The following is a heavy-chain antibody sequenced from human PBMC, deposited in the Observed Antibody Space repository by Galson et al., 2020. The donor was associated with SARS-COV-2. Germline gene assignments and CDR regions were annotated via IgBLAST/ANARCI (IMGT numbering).Heavy chain of an antibody. V-gene: IGHV3-7*01. CDR1: GLTLSNYW. D-gene: IGHD3-9*01. CDR2: TNQDGREK. CDR3: ARPSTGYEWGGDFDI. J-gene: IGHJ3*02. Sequence: TGGSLRLSCARAGLTLSNYWLTWDRQVPGKGLEWVANTNQDGREKYYLDSVKGRLTTSRDNAKNSLFLQMSSLRDEDTAVYYCARPSTGYEWGGDFDIWGQGTMVTVSS.